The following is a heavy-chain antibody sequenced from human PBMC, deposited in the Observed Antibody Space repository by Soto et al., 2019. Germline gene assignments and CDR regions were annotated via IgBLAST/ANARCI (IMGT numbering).Heavy chain of an antibody. D-gene: IGHD3-22*01. J-gene: IGHJ4*02. Sequence: GGSLRLPYAASGFTFSSYGVHWVRQAPGKGLEWVAVISHDGSKTNYADSVKGRFTISRDNSTDTVYLQMNSLRAEDTAVYYCAKDAYDYSSSGYHVFDSWGQGTLVTVSS. CDR3: AKDAYDYSSSGYHVFDS. CDR1: GFTFSSYG. V-gene: IGHV3-30*18. CDR2: ISHDGSKT.